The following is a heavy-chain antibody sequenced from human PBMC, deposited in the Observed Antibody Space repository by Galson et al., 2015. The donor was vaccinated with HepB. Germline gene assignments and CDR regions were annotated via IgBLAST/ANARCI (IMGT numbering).Heavy chain of an antibody. Sequence: SLRLSCAASGFTFSSYGMHWVRQAPGKGLEWVAVISYDGSNKYYADSVKGRFTISRDNSKNTLYLQMNSLRAEDTAVYYCAKDLSSSGWYSWFDPWGQGTLVTVSS. CDR2: ISYDGSNK. D-gene: IGHD6-19*01. CDR3: AKDLSSSGWYSWFDP. CDR1: GFTFSSYG. V-gene: IGHV3-30*18. J-gene: IGHJ5*02.